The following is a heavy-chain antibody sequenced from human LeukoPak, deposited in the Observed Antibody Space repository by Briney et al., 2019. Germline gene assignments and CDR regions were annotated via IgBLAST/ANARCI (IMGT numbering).Heavy chain of an antibody. J-gene: IGHJ4*02. D-gene: IGHD5-18*01. V-gene: IGHV3-23*01. CDR2: ISGSGGST. CDR1: GFTFSSYA. Sequence: GGSLRLSCAASGFTFSSYAMSWVRQAPGKGLEWVSAISGSGGSTYYADSVKGRFTISRDNSKNTLYLQMNSLRAEDTAVYYCARAETTGIQVWLPVHNWGQGTLVTVSS. CDR3: ARAETTGIQVWLPVHN.